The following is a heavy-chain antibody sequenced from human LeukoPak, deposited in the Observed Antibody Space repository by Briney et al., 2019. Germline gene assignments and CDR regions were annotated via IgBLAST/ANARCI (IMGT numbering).Heavy chain of an antibody. CDR2: IYYSGST. Sequence: SETLSLTCTVSGGSISSGGYYWSWIRQHPGKGLEWIGYIYYSGSTYYNPSLKSRVTISVDTSKNQFSLKLSSVTAADTAVYYCARDVEDTMVRGVIHWFDPWGQGTLVIVSS. CDR1: GGSISSGGYY. V-gene: IGHV4-31*03. D-gene: IGHD3-10*01. J-gene: IGHJ5*02. CDR3: ARDVEDTMVRGVIHWFDP.